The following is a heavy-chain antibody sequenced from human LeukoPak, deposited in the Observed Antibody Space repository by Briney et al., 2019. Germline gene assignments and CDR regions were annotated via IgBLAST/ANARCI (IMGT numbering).Heavy chain of an antibody. Sequence: GASVKVSCKASGGTFSSYAISWVRQAPGQGLEWMGGIIPIFGTANYAQKFQGRVTITADESTSTAYMELSSLRSEDTAVYYCARVVVTAIPDYYYYGMDVWGQGTTVTVSS. CDR2: IIPIFGTA. CDR1: GGTFSSYA. D-gene: IGHD2-21*02. CDR3: ARVVVTAIPDYYYYGMDV. V-gene: IGHV1-69*01. J-gene: IGHJ6*02.